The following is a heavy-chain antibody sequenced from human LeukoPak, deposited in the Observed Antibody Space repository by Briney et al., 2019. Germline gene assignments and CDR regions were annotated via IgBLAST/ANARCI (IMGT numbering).Heavy chain of an antibody. Sequence: PGGSLRLSCAASGFAFSNYWMSWVRQAPGKGLEWVANMNEDGSEKNYVDSVKGRFTISRDNAQDSLCLQMNSLRAEDTAVYYCARDRGYSNFDYWGQGTLLTVSS. CDR3: ARDRGYSNFDY. CDR2: MNEDGSEK. J-gene: IGHJ4*02. CDR1: GFAFSNYW. V-gene: IGHV3-7*01. D-gene: IGHD4-11*01.